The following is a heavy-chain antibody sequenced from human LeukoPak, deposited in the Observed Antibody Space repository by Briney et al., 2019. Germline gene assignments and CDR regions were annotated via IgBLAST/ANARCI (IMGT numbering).Heavy chain of an antibody. V-gene: IGHV4-4*09. J-gene: IGHJ5*02. Sequence: SETLSLTCTVSGGSISSYYWSWIRQPPGKGLEWIGYIYTSGSTNYNPSLKSRVTISVDTSKNQFSLKLSSVTAADTAVYYCARGPYYDFWSGYYPFDPWGQGTLVTVSS. CDR1: GGSISSYY. D-gene: IGHD3-3*01. CDR3: ARGPYYDFWSGYYPFDP. CDR2: IYTSGST.